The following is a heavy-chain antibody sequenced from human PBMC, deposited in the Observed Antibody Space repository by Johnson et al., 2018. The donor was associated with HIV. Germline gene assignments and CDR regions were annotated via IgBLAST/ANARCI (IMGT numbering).Heavy chain of an antibody. J-gene: IGHJ3*02. V-gene: IGHV3-30*03. Sequence: QVQLVESGGGVVRPGGSLRLSCAASGFTFSGYGMHWVRQAPGKGLEWVAVISYDGSNKYYADSVKGRFTISRDNSKNTLYLQMNSLRAEDTAVYYCAREMNAGNDAFDIWGQGTMVTVSS. CDR2: ISYDGSNK. CDR3: AREMNAGNDAFDI. CDR1: GFTFSGYG.